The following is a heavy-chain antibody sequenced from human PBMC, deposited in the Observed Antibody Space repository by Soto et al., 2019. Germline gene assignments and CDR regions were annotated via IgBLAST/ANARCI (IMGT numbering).Heavy chain of an antibody. CDR3: ARTPPYSSGWYGYYYYYGMDV. V-gene: IGHV4-59*01. D-gene: IGHD6-19*01. Sequence: SETLSLTCTVSGGSISSYYWSWIRQPPGKGLEWIGYIYYSGSTNYNPSLKSRVTISVDTSKNQFSLKLSSVTAADTAVYYCARTPPYSSGWYGYYYYYGMDVWGQGTTVTVSS. CDR2: IYYSGST. CDR1: GGSISSYY. J-gene: IGHJ6*02.